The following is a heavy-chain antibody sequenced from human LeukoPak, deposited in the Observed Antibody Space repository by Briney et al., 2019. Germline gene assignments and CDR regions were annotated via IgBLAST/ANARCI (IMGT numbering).Heavy chain of an antibody. CDR2: IYPGDSDT. CDR3: ARLPGCCRQANFDY. V-gene: IGHV5-51*01. J-gene: IGHJ4*02. D-gene: IGHD2-15*01. Sequence: GESLKISCKGSGYSFTSYWIGWVRQMPGKGLAWMGIIYPGDSDTRYSPSFQGQVTISADKSISTAYLQWSSLKASDPAMSYCARLPGCCRQANFDYWGQGTLVTVSS. CDR1: GYSFTSYW.